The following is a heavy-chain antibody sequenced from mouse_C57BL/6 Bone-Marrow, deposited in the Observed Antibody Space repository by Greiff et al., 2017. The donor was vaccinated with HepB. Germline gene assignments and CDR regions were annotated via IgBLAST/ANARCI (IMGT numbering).Heavy chain of an antibody. CDR3: TYYYGSSYVRAMDY. D-gene: IGHD1-1*01. CDR1: GFTFSNYW. CDR2: IRLKSDNYAT. V-gene: IGHV6-3*01. J-gene: IGHJ4*01. Sequence: EVKLMESGGGLVQPGGSMKLYCVASGFTFSNYWMNWVRQSPEKGLEWVAQIRLKSDNYATHYAESVKGRFTISRDDSKSSVYLQMNNLRAEDTGIYYCTYYYGSSYVRAMDYWGQGTSVTVSS.